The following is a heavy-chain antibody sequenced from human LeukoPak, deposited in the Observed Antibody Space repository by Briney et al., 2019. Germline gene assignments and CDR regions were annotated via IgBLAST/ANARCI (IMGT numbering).Heavy chain of an antibody. V-gene: IGHV1-69*13. CDR3: ARVTTVTTKGHGAFDI. CDR1: GGTFSSSA. Sequence: ASVKVSCKASGGTFSSSAISWVRQAPGQGLEWLGGIIPIFGSSNYAQNFQDRVTVTADESTSTAYMELSSLRSEDTAVYYCARVTTVTTKGHGAFDIWGQGTMVTVSS. D-gene: IGHD4-17*01. CDR2: IIPIFGSS. J-gene: IGHJ3*02.